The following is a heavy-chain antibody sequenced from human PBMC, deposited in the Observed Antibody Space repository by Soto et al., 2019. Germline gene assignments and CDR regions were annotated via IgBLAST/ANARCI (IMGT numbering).Heavy chain of an antibody. CDR3: ARTTITIFGVANWFDP. V-gene: IGHV2-70*01. D-gene: IGHD3-3*01. J-gene: IGHJ5*02. Sequence: GPTLVTPTQTITLTCTFTRFSLSTSGMCLRWIRQPPGKALEWLALIDWDDDKYYSTSLKTRLTISKDTSKNQVVLTMTNMDPVDTATYYCARTTITIFGVANWFDPWGQGTLVNVS. CDR1: RFSLSTSGMC. CDR2: IDWDDDK.